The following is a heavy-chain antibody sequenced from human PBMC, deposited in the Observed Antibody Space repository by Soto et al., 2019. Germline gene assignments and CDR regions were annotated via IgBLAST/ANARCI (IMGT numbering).Heavy chain of an antibody. Sequence: QLVQSGSEVKKPGSSVKVSCQASGGTFSGYVVTWVRQAPGQGLEWMGEFVPLFGTTNYAQRFSGRITITAEESTSTAYMDGRTLRSDDTAVYYCATLGLGVSSPPYFDNWGQGTLVTVSS. J-gene: IGHJ4*02. V-gene: IGHV1-69*01. D-gene: IGHD3-16*01. CDR1: GGTFSGYV. CDR3: ATLGLGVSSPPYFDN. CDR2: FVPLFGTT.